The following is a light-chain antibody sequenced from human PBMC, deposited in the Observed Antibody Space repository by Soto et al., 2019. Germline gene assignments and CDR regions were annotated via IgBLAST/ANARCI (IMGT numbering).Light chain of an antibody. V-gene: IGLV2-14*01. CDR1: SSDVGGYNY. J-gene: IGLJ1*01. CDR2: EVR. Sequence: QSVLTQPASVSGSPGQSITISYTGTSSDVGGYNYVSWYHQHPGKAPKLMIYEVRNRPSGVSNRFSGSKSGNTASLTISGLQAEDEADYYCSSYTSSSTYVFGTGTKLTVL. CDR3: SSYTSSSTYV.